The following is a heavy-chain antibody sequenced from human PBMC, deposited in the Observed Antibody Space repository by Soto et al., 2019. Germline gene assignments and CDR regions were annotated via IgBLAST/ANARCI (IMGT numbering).Heavy chain of an antibody. J-gene: IGHJ6*02. CDR2: IFSSGST. CDR1: GGSINTFY. V-gene: IGHV4-4*07. CDR3: ARDRFHYGMDV. Sequence: PSETLSLTCTVSGGSINTFYWSWVRQPAGKGLEWIGRIFSSGSTNYNPSLKSRVTISVDTSKNQFSLKLSSVTAADTAVYYCARDRFHYGMDVWGQGTTVTVSS.